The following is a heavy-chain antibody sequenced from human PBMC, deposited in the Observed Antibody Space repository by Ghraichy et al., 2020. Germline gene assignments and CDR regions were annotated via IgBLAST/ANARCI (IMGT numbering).Heavy chain of an antibody. J-gene: IGHJ6*02. CDR1: GFTFDHYT. CDR2: ITWDGDRA. Sequence: GGSLRLSCVASGFTFDHYTMHWVRQSLRKGLEWVSLITWDGDRAFYGASVEGRFTMTRDNSKSSLYLGMDSLGPDDTGLYYCAKDNHYYGMDVWGQGTTVTVSS. D-gene: IGHD3-10*01. CDR3: AKDNHYYGMDV. V-gene: IGHV3-43*01.